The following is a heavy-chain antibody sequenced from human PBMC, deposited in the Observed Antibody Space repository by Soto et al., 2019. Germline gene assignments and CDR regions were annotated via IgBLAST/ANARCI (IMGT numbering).Heavy chain of an antibody. CDR1: DGSISGHY. CDR2: LLHKGIT. D-gene: IGHD2-8*02. CDR3: AREKDLILGGYALDT. V-gene: IGHV4-59*11. J-gene: IGHJ3*02. Sequence: QAQLQQSGPGLVKPSETLSLTCNVTDGSISGHYWTWIRLSPGRELEWIGNLLHKGITNYNPSLEGRVSISLDTARKELSLRLTSVTAADTAVYYCAREKDLILGGYALDTWGQGTMVTVSS.